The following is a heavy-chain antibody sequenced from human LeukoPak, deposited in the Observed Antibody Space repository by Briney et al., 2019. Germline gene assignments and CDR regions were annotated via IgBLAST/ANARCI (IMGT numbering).Heavy chain of an antibody. CDR2: IYYSGST. CDR3: AREEVTFGGTPNGRHGMDV. Sequence: SETLSLTCTVSGGSISSYYWSWIRQPPGKGLEWIGYIYYSGSTNYNPSLKSRVTISVDTSKNQFSLKLSSVTAADTAVYYCAREEVTFGGTPNGRHGMDVWGQGTTVTVSS. CDR1: GGSISSYY. D-gene: IGHD3-16*01. V-gene: IGHV4-59*01. J-gene: IGHJ6*02.